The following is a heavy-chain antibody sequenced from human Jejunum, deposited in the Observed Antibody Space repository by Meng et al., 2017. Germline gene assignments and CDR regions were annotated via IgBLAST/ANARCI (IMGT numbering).Heavy chain of an antibody. Sequence: GESLKISCAASGLTLKNVWMSWVRQAPGKGLEWVGRIKRRADGGATEYAAPVKGRFTISTDDSKNALSLQMNSLKTEDTAVYYCTTLAYRYGASMDVWGQGNTVT. CDR1: GLTLKNVW. V-gene: IGHV3-15*01. CDR2: IKRRADGGAT. J-gene: IGHJ6*02. CDR3: TTLAYRYGASMDV. D-gene: IGHD5-18*01.